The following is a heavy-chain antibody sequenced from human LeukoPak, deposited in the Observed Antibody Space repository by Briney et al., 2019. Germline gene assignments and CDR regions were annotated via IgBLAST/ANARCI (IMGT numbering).Heavy chain of an antibody. CDR1: GGSISSYY. V-gene: IGHV4-59*08. D-gene: IGHD2-21*02. Sequence: SETLSLTCTVSGGSISSYYWSWIRQPPGKGLEWIGYIYDSGSTNYNPSLRSRSTISVDTSKNQFSLKLSSVTAADTAVYYCARRGRNDYYFDYWGQGTLVTVSS. CDR3: ARRGRNDYYFDY. CDR2: IYDSGST. J-gene: IGHJ4*02.